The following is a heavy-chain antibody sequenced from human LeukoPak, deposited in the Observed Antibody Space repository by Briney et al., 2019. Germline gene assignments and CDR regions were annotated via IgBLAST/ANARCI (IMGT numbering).Heavy chain of an antibody. Sequence: GGSLRLSCAASGFTSSDHDMDWVRQSPGKGLEWVGRTRDKPNSYTTDYAASVRGRFTISRDDSKNSVYLQMNSLRTEDTAVYYCARVWGTPVIPCFYYWGQGALVTVSS. D-gene: IGHD4-17*01. CDR1: GFTSSDHD. CDR3: ARVWGTPVIPCFYY. J-gene: IGHJ4*02. V-gene: IGHV3-72*01. CDR2: TRDKPNSYTT.